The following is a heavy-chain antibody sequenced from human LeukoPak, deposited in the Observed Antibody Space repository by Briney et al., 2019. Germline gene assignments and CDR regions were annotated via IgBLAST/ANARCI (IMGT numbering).Heavy chain of an antibody. J-gene: IGHJ5*02. CDR3: ARAAIYYYGSGSYYNFNWFDP. CDR2: IYYSGGT. CDR1: GGSISSGGYY. D-gene: IGHD3-10*01. V-gene: IGHV4-31*03. Sequence: NPSETLSLTCTVSGGSISSGGYYWSWIRQHPGKGLEWIGYIYYSGGTYYNPSLKSRVTISVDTSKNQFSLKLSSVTAADTAVYYCARAAIYYYGSGSYYNFNWFDPWGQGTLVTVSS.